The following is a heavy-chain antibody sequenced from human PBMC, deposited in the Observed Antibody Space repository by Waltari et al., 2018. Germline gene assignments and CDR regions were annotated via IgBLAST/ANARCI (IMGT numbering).Heavy chain of an antibody. V-gene: IGHV1-69*04. CDR2: IIPILGIA. J-gene: IGHJ4*02. CDR3: AREGYGYYFDY. Sequence: QVQLVQSGAEVKKPGSSVKVSCKASGGTFRSYAISWGRQAPGQGLEWMGRIIPILGIANYAQKFQGRVTITADKSTSTAYMELSSLRSEDTAVYYCAREGYGYYFDYWGQGTLVTVSS. CDR1: GGTFRSYA. D-gene: IGHD5-18*01.